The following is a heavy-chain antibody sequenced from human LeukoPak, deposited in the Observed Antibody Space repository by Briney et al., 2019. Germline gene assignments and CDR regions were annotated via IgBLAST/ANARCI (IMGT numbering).Heavy chain of an antibody. CDR3: ARRRLLWFGESYTFDY. Sequence: SETLSLTCTVSGGSISSSSYYWGWIRQPPGKGLEWIGSIYYSGSTYYNPSLKSRVTISVDTSKNQFSLKLSSVTAADTAVYYCARRRLLWFGESYTFDYWGQGTLVIVSS. V-gene: IGHV4-39*01. J-gene: IGHJ4*02. D-gene: IGHD3-10*01. CDR2: IYYSGST. CDR1: GGSISSSSYY.